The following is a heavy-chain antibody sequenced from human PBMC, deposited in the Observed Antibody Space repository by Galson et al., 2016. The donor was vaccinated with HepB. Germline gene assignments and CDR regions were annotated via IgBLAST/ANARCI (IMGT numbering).Heavy chain of an antibody. V-gene: IGHV3-11*05. J-gene: IGHJ3*02. Sequence: SLRLSCAASGFTFSDYYMSWIRQAPGKGLECVSHISSSSSSFTNYADSVKGRFIISRDNVKNSLYLQMNSLRAEDTAVYYCAKDRLLPYYDFWSGHYPGEPFDIWGQGTVVTVSS. CDR2: ISSSSSSFT. D-gene: IGHD3-3*01. CDR1: GFTFSDYY. CDR3: AKDRLLPYYDFWSGHYPGEPFDI.